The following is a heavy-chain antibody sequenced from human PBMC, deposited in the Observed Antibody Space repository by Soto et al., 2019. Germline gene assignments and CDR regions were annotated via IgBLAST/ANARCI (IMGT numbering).Heavy chain of an antibody. J-gene: IGHJ6*03. V-gene: IGHV5-51*01. CDR1: GGTFSSYA. CDR3: ARHDILTGYWHYYYYYMDV. D-gene: IGHD3-9*01. CDR2: IYPGDSDT. Sequence: ASVKVSCKASGGTFSSYAISWVRQVPGKGLEWMGIIYPGDSDTRYSPSFQGQVTISADKSISTAFLQWSSLKASDTAMYYCARHDILTGYWHYYYYYMDVWGKGTTVTVSS.